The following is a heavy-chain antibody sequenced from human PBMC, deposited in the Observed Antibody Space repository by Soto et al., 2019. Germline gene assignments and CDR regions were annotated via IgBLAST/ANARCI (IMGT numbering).Heavy chain of an antibody. CDR3: AKDRGEATTVPLFFDY. Sequence: EVQLVESGGGLVQPGRSLRLSCAASGFSFDDYAMHWVRQAPGKGLEWVSGISWNSGSIGYADSVKGRFTISRDNAKNSLELQMNSLSAEDTALYYCAKDRGEATTVPLFFDYWGQGTLVTVSS. CDR2: ISWNSGSI. J-gene: IGHJ4*02. V-gene: IGHV3-9*01. D-gene: IGHD4-17*01. CDR1: GFSFDDYA.